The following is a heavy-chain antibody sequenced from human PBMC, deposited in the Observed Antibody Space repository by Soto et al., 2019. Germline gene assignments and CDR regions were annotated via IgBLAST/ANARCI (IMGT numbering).Heavy chain of an antibody. V-gene: IGHV3-48*03. CDR3: AGVATTYSNYYFDY. D-gene: IGHD5-12*01. Sequence: GGSLRLSCAASGFTFSSYEMNWVRQAPGKGLEWVSYISSSGSTIYYADSVKGRFTISRDNAKNSLYLQMNSLRAEDTAVYYCAGVATTYSNYYFDYWGQGTLVTVSS. J-gene: IGHJ4*02. CDR1: GFTFSSYE. CDR2: ISSSGSTI.